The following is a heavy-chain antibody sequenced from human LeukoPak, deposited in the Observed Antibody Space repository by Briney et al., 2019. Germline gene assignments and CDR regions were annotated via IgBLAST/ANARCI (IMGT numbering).Heavy chain of an antibody. V-gene: IGHV3-30*18. CDR1: GFTFSSYG. CDR2: ISYDGSNK. D-gene: IGHD6-6*01. J-gene: IGHJ3*02. CDR3: AKIPTRGSSDAFDI. Sequence: GGSLRLSCAASGFTFSSYGMHWVRQAPGKGLEWVAVISYDGSNKYYADSVKGRFTISRDNSKNTLYLQMNSLSAEDTAVYYCAKIPTRGSSDAFDIWGQGTMVTVSS.